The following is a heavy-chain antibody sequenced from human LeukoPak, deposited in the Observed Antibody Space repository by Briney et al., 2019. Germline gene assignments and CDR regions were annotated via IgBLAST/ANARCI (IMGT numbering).Heavy chain of an antibody. CDR2: ISYDGSNK. J-gene: IGHJ4*02. D-gene: IGHD3-10*01. CDR1: GFTFDSYG. V-gene: IGHV3-30*18. Sequence: GGSLRLSCAVSGFTFDSYGMHWVRQAPGKGLEWVAVISYDGSNKYYADSVKGRFTISRDNSKNTLYLQMNSLRAEDTAVYYCAEDLGPYGSGSYSDYWGQGTLVTVSS. CDR3: AEDLGPYGSGSYSDY.